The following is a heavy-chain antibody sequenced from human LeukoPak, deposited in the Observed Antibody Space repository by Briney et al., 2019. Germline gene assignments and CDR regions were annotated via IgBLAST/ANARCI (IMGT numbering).Heavy chain of an antibody. CDR3: ARFGTRDNCCHPGVDT. D-gene: IGHD1-1*01. CDR1: GYSLSSGFY. Sequence: SETLSLTCTVSGYSLSSGFYWGWIRQPPGKGLEWIATMFHSGSTYYNPSLESRVTISMDTSKNQFSLRLISVTAADTALYYCARFGTRDNCCHPGVDTWGQEPRSPSPQ. J-gene: IGHJ5*01. CDR2: MFHSGST. V-gene: IGHV4-38-2*02.